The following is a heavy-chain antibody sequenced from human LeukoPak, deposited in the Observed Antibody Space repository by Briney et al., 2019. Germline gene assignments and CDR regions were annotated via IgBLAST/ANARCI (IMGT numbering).Heavy chain of an antibody. V-gene: IGHV1-18*01. D-gene: IGHD2-2*01. CDR2: ISAYNGNT. J-gene: IGHJ4*02. Sequence: ASVKVSCKASGYTFTSYGISWVRRAPGQGLEWMGWISAYNGNTNYAQKLQGRVTMTTDTSTSTAYMELRSLRSDDTAVYYCARGGCSSTSCYPFDYWGQGTLVTVSS. CDR3: ARGGCSSTSCYPFDY. CDR1: GYTFTSYG.